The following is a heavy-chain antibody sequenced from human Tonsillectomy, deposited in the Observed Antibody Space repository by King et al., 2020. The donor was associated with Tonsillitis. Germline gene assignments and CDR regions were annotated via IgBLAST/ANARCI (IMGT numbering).Heavy chain of an antibody. D-gene: IGHD7-27*01. V-gene: IGHV1-24*01. Sequence: VQLVQSGAEVKKPGASVKVSCKVSGYTLTELSMHWVRQAPGKGLEWMGGFDPEDDETIYAQKFQGRVTMTEDTSTDTAYMELSSLRPEDTAVYYCTTLGLANWGFSYYYYGMDVWGQGTTVTVSS. CDR2: FDPEDDET. CDR3: TTLGLANWGFSYYYYGMDV. J-gene: IGHJ6*02. CDR1: GYTLTELS.